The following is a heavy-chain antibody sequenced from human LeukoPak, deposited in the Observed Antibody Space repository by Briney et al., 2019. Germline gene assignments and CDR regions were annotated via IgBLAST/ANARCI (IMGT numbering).Heavy chain of an antibody. CDR3: AKDMGYCSGGSCYFPFDF. CDR2: ISFDGYNN. D-gene: IGHD2-15*01. Sequence: PGGSLRLSCAASGFIFSSYGMHWVRQAPGKGLEWVAVISFDGYNNYYADSVKGRFTISRDNSKNTLYLQMNSLRAEDTAVYYCAKDMGYCSGGSCYFPFDFWGQGTLVTVSS. V-gene: IGHV3-30*18. CDR1: GFIFSSYG. J-gene: IGHJ4*02.